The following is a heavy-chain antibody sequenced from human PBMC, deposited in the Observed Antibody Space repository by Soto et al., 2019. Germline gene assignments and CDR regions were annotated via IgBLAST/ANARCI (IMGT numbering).Heavy chain of an antibody. V-gene: IGHV4-61*01. CDR3: ARDPPATRHGMDV. Sequence: SETLSLTCTVSGGSVSSGSYYWSWIRQPPGKGLEWIGYIYYSGSTNYNPSLKSRVTISVDTSKNQFSLKLSSVTAEDTAVYYCARDPPATRHGMDVWGQGTTVTVSS. CDR2: IYYSGST. CDR1: GGSVSSGSYY. J-gene: IGHJ6*02.